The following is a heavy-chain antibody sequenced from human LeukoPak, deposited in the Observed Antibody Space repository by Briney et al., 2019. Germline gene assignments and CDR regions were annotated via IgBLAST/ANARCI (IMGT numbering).Heavy chain of an antibody. J-gene: IGHJ2*01. CDR1: GGSFTSSNW. CDR3: ASLRFGVVSWYFDL. D-gene: IGHD3-3*01. Sequence: SETLSLTCTVSGGSFTSSNWWTWVRQPPGKGLEWIGEKYHSGSTNYNPSLKSRVTISLDKSKNQLSLKLTSETAADTAVYYCASLRFGVVSWYFDLWGRGPLVSVSS. V-gene: IGHV4-4*02. CDR2: KYHSGST.